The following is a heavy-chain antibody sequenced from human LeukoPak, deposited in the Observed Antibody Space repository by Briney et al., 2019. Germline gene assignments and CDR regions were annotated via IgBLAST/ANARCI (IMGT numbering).Heavy chain of an antibody. V-gene: IGHV3-23*01. Sequence: GGSQRLSCATSGFTFRNYAMSWVRQAPGKGLEWVTAISDGGGDTYYADSVKGRFTISRDNSKGTLYLQVSSLRAEDTAAYYCAKGSAAGRPYYFDYWGQGTLVTVSS. CDR3: AKGSAAGRPYYFDY. D-gene: IGHD6-13*01. J-gene: IGHJ4*02. CDR2: ISDGGGDT. CDR1: GFTFRNYA.